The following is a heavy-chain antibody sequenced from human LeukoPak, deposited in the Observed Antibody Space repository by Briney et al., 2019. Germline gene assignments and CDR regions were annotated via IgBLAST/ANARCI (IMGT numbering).Heavy chain of an antibody. Sequence: PSETLSLTCTVSGGSISSYYWSWIRQPPGKGLEWIGYIYYSGSTNYNPSLKSRVTISVDTSKNQFSLKLSSVTAADTAVYYCARDVYYDSSGYYYNAFDIWGQGTMVTVSS. CDR1: GGSISSYY. CDR2: IYYSGST. D-gene: IGHD3-22*01. V-gene: IGHV4-59*01. J-gene: IGHJ3*02. CDR3: ARDVYYDSSGYYYNAFDI.